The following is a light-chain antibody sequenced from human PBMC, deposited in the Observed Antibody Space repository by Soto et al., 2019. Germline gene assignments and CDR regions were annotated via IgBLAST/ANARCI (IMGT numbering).Light chain of an antibody. CDR2: EVS. CDR3: SSYAGSNNFFYV. CDR1: SSDVGAYNY. J-gene: IGLJ1*01. V-gene: IGLV2-8*01. Sequence: QSALTQPPSASGSPGQSVTISCTGTSSDVGAYNYVSWYQQHPGKAPKLMIYEVSKRPSGVPDRFSGSKSGITASLTVSGLQAEYEADYYCSSYAGSNNFFYVLGTGTKVTVL.